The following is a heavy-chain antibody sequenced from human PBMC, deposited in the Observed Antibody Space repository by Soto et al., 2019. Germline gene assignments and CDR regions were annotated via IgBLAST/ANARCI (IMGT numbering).Heavy chain of an antibody. CDR2: IYYSGST. CDR1: GGSVSSGSYY. Sequence: SDTLSLTCTVSGGSVSSGSYYWSWIRQPPGKGLEWIGYIYYSGSTNYNPSLKSRVTISVDTSKNQFSLKLSSVTAADTAVYYCARDRLRYFGWFRSSGMDVWGQGTTVTVSS. J-gene: IGHJ6*02. V-gene: IGHV4-61*01. CDR3: ARDRLRYFGWFRSSGMDV. D-gene: IGHD3-9*01.